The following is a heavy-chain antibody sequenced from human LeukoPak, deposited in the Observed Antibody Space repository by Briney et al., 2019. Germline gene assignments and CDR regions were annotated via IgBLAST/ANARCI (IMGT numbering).Heavy chain of an antibody. V-gene: IGHV4-61*02. CDR2: IYTSGST. CDR1: GGSISSGNYY. J-gene: IGHJ4*02. CDR3: ARDTTEGIKGDIVVVPAAN. D-gene: IGHD2-2*01. Sequence: SQTLSLTCTVSGGSISSGNYYWSWIRQPAGKGLEWIGRIYTSGSTNYNPSLKSRVTISVDTSKNQFSLKLSSVTAADTAVYYCARDTTEGIKGDIVVVPAANWGQGTLVTVSS.